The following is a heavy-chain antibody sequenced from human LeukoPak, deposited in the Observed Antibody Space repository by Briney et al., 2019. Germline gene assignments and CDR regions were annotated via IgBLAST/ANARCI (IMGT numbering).Heavy chain of an antibody. Sequence: GGSLRLSCAASGFTFSSYWMNWARQAPGKGLEWVASINHNGNVNYYVDSVKGRFTISRDNAKNSLYLQMSSLRAEDTTVYFCARGGGLDVWGQGATVTVSS. CDR3: ARGGGLDV. CDR1: GFTFSSYW. D-gene: IGHD3-16*01. J-gene: IGHJ6*02. CDR2: INHNGNVN. V-gene: IGHV3-7*03.